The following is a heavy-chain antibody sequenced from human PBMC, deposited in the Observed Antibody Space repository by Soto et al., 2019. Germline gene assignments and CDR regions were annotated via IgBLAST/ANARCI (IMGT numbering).Heavy chain of an antibody. CDR1: GYTFTSYA. CDR2: INAGNGNT. CDR3: ATDPGYSYGYT. D-gene: IGHD5-18*01. V-gene: IGHV1-3*01. Sequence: QVQLVQSGAEVKKPGASVKVSCKASGYTFTSYAMHWVRQAPGQRLEWMGWINAGNGNTKYSQKFQGRVTITRDTSASTAYMELSSLRSEDTAVYSCATDPGYSYGYTWGQGTLVTVSS. J-gene: IGHJ5*02.